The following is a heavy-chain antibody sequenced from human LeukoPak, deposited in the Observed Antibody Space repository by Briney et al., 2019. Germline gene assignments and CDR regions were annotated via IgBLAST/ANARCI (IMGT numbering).Heavy chain of an antibody. CDR3: AREKSAVADFDS. CDR1: GFTFSSHW. V-gene: IGHV3-74*01. J-gene: IGHJ4*02. D-gene: IGHD6-19*01. Sequence: GGSLRLSCAASGFTFSSHWMHWVRQAPGKGLVWVSRINSDGSTTTYADSMKGRFTISRDNTNNSLYLQMNSLRAEDTAVYYCAREKSAVADFDSWGQGTLVTVSS. CDR2: INSDGSTT.